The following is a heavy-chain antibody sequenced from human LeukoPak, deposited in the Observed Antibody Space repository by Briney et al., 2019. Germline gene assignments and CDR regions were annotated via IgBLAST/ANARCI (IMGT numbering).Heavy chain of an antibody. CDR3: AREGVAKHDAFDI. D-gene: IGHD6-13*01. J-gene: IGHJ3*02. CDR1: GGSFSGYY. V-gene: IGHV4-34*01. CDR2: INHSGST. Sequence: SETLSLTCAVYGGSFSGYYWSWIRQPPGKGLEWIGEINHSGSTNYNPSLKGRVTISVDTSKNQFSLKLSSVTAADTAVYYCAREGVAKHDAFDIWGQGTMVTVSS.